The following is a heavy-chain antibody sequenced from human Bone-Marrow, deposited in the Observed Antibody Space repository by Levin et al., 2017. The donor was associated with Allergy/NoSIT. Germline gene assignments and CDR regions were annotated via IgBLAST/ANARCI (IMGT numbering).Heavy chain of an antibody. J-gene: IGHJ4*02. Sequence: GGSLRLSCAASGFTFSDAWMSWVRQAPGKGLEWVGRIKSKTNGGTTDYAAPVKDRFSISRDDSTSTLYLHMNRLTTDDTGVYYCSTDRLVQEPLDFWGQGTLVTVSS. CDR1: GFTFSDAW. D-gene: IGHD1-14*01. CDR3: STDRLVQEPLDF. V-gene: IGHV3-15*01. CDR2: IKSKTNGGTT.